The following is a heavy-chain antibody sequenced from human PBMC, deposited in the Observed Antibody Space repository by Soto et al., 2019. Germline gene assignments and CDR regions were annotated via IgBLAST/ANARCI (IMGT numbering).Heavy chain of an antibody. V-gene: IGHV4-34*01. CDR2: INHSGST. CDR3: AKGEIVVVPAAIGYYYYYYMDV. J-gene: IGHJ6*03. D-gene: IGHD2-2*01. Sequence: SETLSLTCAVYGGSFSGYYWSWIRQPPGKGLEWIGEINHSGSTNYNPSLKSRVTISVDTSKNQFSLKLSSVTAVDTAVYYCAKGEIVVVPAAIGYYYYYYMDVWGKGTTVTVSS. CDR1: GGSFSGYY.